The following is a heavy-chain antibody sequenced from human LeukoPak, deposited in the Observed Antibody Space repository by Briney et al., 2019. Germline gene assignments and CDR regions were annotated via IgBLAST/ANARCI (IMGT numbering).Heavy chain of an antibody. CDR2: IKQDGSEK. J-gene: IGHJ4*02. V-gene: IGHV3-7*03. CDR1: GFTFSSYW. CDR3: ASSRYCSSTSCPYYFDY. D-gene: IGHD2-2*01. Sequence: GGSLRLSCAASGFTFSSYWISWVRQAPGKGREWGSNIKQDGSEKYYVDSVKGRFTISRDNAKNSLYLQMNSLRAEDTAVYYCASSRYCSSTSCPYYFDYWGQGTLVTVSS.